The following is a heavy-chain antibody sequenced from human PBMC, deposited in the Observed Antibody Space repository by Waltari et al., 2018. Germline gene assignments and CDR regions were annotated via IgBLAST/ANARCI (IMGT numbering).Heavy chain of an antibody. CDR3: AKGDCVVVGAAATHPFDF. V-gene: IGHV1-24*01. J-gene: IGHJ4*02. CDR1: GYTLTELS. Sequence: QVQRVQSGAEVKKPGASVKVSCKVSGYTLTELSMHWVRQALGKGREWRGGGGAEGGESSYGQKSQGRFAKTGDTSTDATYMELICLRSEGTAVEDCAKGDCVVVGAAATHPFDFWGQGTLVTVSS. D-gene: IGHD2-15*01. CDR2: GGAEGGES.